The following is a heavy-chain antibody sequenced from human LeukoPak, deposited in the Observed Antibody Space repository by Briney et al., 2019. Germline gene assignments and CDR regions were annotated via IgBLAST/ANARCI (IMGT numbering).Heavy chain of an antibody. CDR2: IYYSGST. CDR1: GGSMTGSY. J-gene: IGHJ4*02. CDR3: ARGDGNILFDY. Sequence: SETLSLTCTVSGGSMTGSYWSWIRQSPGKGLEWIGYIYYSGSTNYNPSLKSRVTISVDTSKNQFSLKLSSVTAADTAVYYCARGDGNILFDYWGQGTLVTVSS. D-gene: IGHD4-23*01. V-gene: IGHV4-59*01.